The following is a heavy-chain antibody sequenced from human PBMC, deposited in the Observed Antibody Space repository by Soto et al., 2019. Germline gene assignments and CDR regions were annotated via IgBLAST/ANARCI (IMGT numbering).Heavy chain of an antibody. J-gene: IGHJ6*02. CDR2: IYYSGST. V-gene: IGHV4-59*01. CDR3: ARLNYYDSSGYYRPYYYYGMDV. CDR1: GGSISSYY. Sequence: SETLSLTCTVSGGSISSYYWSWIRQPPGKGLEWIGYIYYSGSTNYNPSLKSRVTISVDTSKNQFSLKLSSVTAADTAVYYCARLNYYDSSGYYRPYYYYGMDVWGQGTTVTV. D-gene: IGHD3-22*01.